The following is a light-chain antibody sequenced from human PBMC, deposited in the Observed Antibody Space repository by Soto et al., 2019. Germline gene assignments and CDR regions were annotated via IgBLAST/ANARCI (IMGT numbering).Light chain of an antibody. J-gene: IGLJ2*01. CDR1: SSDVGGYNY. V-gene: IGLV2-8*01. Sequence: QSALTQPASVSGSPGQSITISCTGTSSDVGGYNYVSWYQQHPGKAPKLIIYEVNKRPSGVPDRFSGSKSGNTASLTVSGLQAEDEANYYCNSFAGSNNFLFGGGTKLTVL. CDR3: NSFAGSNNFL. CDR2: EVN.